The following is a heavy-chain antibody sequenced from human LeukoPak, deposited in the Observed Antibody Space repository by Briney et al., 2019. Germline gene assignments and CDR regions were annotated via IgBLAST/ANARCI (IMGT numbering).Heavy chain of an antibody. Sequence: GGSLRLSCAVSGITLSNYGMSWVRQAPGKGLEWVAGISDSGGRTNYADSVKGRFTISRDNSKNALYLQMNSLRAEDTAVYFCAKRGVVIRVILVGFHKEAYYFDSWGQGALVTVSS. CDR2: ISDSGGRT. D-gene: IGHD3-22*01. CDR1: GITLSNYG. V-gene: IGHV3-23*01. J-gene: IGHJ4*02. CDR3: AKRGVVIRVILVGFHKEAYYFDS.